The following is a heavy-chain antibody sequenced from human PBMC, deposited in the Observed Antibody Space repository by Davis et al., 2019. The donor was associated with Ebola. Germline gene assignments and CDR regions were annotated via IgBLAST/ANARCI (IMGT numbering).Heavy chain of an antibody. CDR2: INPYTGGT. J-gene: IGHJ6*02. Sequence: ASVKVSCKASRNTFTDYYLHLVRQAPGQGLEWMGWINPYTGGTKYAQKFQVRVTMTRDTSVNMAYMEVSNLKSDDTAVYYCARDRLSTAAGFYDFYGMDIWGQGTTVTVSS. CDR1: RNTFTDYY. CDR3: ARDRLSTAAGFYDFYGMDI. D-gene: IGHD6-13*01. V-gene: IGHV1-2*02.